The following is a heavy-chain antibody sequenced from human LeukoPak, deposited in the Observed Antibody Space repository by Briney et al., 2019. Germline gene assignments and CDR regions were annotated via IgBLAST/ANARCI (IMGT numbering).Heavy chain of an antibody. D-gene: IGHD3-3*01. J-gene: IGHJ4*02. CDR1: GGSISSYY. CDR3: ARDRSRSGYYYYFDY. V-gene: IGHV4-4*07. CDR2: IYTSGST. Sequence: SETLSLTCTVSGGSISSYYWSWIRQPAGKGLEWIGRIYTSGSTNYNPSPKSRVTMSVDTSKNQFSLKLSSVTAADTAVYYCARDRSRSGYYYYFDYWGQGTLVTVSS.